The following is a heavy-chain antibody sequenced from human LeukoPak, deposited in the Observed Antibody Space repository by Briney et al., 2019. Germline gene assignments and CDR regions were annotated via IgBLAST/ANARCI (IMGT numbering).Heavy chain of an antibody. Sequence: ASVKVSCKASGYTFTSYGISWVRQAPGQGVEWMGWISAYNGNTNYAQKLQGRVTMTTDTSTSTAYMELRSLRSDDTAVYYCARDAMITFGGVIARGDYWGQGTLVTVSS. J-gene: IGHJ4*02. CDR3: ARDAMITFGGVIARGDY. V-gene: IGHV1-18*01. CDR2: ISAYNGNT. CDR1: GYTFTSYG. D-gene: IGHD3-16*02.